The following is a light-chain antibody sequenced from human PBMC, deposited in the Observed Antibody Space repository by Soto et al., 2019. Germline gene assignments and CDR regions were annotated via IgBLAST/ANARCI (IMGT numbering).Light chain of an antibody. CDR2: EVS. CDR3: SSYAGSNNFVV. J-gene: IGLJ2*01. CDR1: SSDVGGYKY. Sequence: QSALTQPPSASGSPGQSVTISCTGTSSDVGGYKYVSWYQQHPAKAPKLIIYEVSNRPSGVPDRFSGSKSGNTASLTVSGLQTEDEADYYCSSYAGSNNFVVFGGGTKLTVL. V-gene: IGLV2-8*01.